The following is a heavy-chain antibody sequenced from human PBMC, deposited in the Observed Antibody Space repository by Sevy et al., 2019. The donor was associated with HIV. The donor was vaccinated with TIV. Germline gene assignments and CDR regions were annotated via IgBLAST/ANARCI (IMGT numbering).Heavy chain of an antibody. CDR2: ISYHGRDK. CDR1: GFTFTTSG. D-gene: IGHD3-9*01. Sequence: GGSLRLSCVVSGFTFTTSGMHWVRQAPGKGLEWVAVISYHGRDKFYADSVKGRFTISRANSDNILYLHMNSLRSEDTAVYYCAKDFTGYNGMDVWGQWTMVTVSS. V-gene: IGHV3-30*18. J-gene: IGHJ6*02. CDR3: AKDFTGYNGMDV.